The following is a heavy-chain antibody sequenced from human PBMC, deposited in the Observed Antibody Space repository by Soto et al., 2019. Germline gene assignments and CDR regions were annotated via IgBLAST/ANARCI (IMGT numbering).Heavy chain of an antibody. V-gene: IGHV1-69*08. CDR1: GDTFSFYT. J-gene: IGHJ4*02. D-gene: IGHD3-10*01. CDR3: TMSYGSVYRALDY. CDR2: VNPIPSTS. Sequence: QVKLVQSGAELKKSGSSVKVSCKASGDTFSFYTINWVRQAPGLGLEWLGRVNPIPSTSNYAQKFQGRVTITADKSTITAYMELRSLRSEDTALYDCTMSYGSVYRALDYWGQGALVTVAS.